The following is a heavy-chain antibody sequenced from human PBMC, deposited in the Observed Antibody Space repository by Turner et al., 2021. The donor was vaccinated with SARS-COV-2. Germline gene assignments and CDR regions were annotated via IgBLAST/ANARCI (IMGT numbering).Heavy chain of an antibody. Sequence: QVQLVESGGGVVQPGRSLRLSCAASGFPFSSYGMHWVRQAPGKGLGLVAVISYDGSNKYYADSVKGRFTISRDNSKNTLYLQMNSLRAEDTAVYYCAKLLGQLVSPAGDFDYWGQGTLVTVSS. CDR2: ISYDGSNK. D-gene: IGHD6-6*01. J-gene: IGHJ4*02. CDR1: GFPFSSYG. CDR3: AKLLGQLVSPAGDFDY. V-gene: IGHV3-30*18.